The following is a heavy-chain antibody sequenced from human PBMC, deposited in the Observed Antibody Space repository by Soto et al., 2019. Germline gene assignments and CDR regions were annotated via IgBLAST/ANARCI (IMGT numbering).Heavy chain of an antibody. CDR2: IYCSGST. J-gene: IGHJ4*02. CDR3: ARSGDGYNTVGSFY. CDR1: GGSMISYY. Sequence: PSETLSLTCTVSGGSMISYYWSWIRQPPGKGLEWIGYIYCSGSTNYNPSLKSRVTISVDTSKNQFSLKLSSVTAADTAVYYCARSGDGYNTVGSFYWGQGTLVTVSS. D-gene: IGHD5-12*01. V-gene: IGHV4-59*01.